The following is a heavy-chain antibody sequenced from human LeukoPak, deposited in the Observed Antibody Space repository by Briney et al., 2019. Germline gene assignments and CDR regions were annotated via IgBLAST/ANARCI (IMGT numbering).Heavy chain of an antibody. V-gene: IGHV3-66*01. CDR1: GFTVSYNY. D-gene: IGHD3-16*01. J-gene: IGHJ4*02. CDR3: ARGTWVNRLFDY. CDR2: IYSAAST. Sequence: PGGSLRLSCAASGFTVSYNYMSWVRKAPGKGLEWVSVIYSAASTYYAASVQGRFTISTDNSKNTPYLQMNSLRAEDTALYYSARGTWVNRLFDYWGQGTLVTVSS.